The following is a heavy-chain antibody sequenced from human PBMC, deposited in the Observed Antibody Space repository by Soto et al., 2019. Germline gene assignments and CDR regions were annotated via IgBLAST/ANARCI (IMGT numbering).Heavy chain of an antibody. CDR1: GGTFNSYD. Sequence: QVQLVQSGAEVKKPGSSMKVSCKASGGTFNSYDINWVRQAPGQGLEWMGGIIPIVETPKYAQKLQGRVTITADESTNTVYMELSNLRSEDTAMYYCARLSRPNYYDTSGFFKDNWFDPWGQGTLVTVSS. CDR2: IIPIVETP. V-gene: IGHV1-69*01. D-gene: IGHD3-22*01. J-gene: IGHJ5*02. CDR3: ARLSRPNYYDTSGFFKDNWFDP.